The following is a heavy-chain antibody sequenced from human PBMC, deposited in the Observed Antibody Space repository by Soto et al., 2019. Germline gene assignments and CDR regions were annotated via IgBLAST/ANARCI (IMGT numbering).Heavy chain of an antibody. CDR2: VDGTSSFT. Sequence: GSLGRAGRASGFSLTDYYMSWFRQAPGKGLEWLSYVDGTSSFTDYADSVNGRFTISRDNAKKSLYLQMNSLRPEDTARYYCARAARPLYNNNWFDLWGQGTLVTVYS. V-gene: IGHV3-11*06. J-gene: IGHJ5*01. CDR1: GFSLTDYY. D-gene: IGHD6-6*01. CDR3: ARAARPLYNNNWFDL.